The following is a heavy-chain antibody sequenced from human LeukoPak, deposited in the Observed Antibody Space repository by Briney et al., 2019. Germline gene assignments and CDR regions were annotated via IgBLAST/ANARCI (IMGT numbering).Heavy chain of an antibody. D-gene: IGHD3-10*01. Sequence: PSETLSLTCTVSGGSFGNYYWSWIRQPPGKGLEWIAYIYDSGTTNYNPSLKSRVTISVDTSKNQFSLKLSSVTAADTAVYYCAREVDGSGLYFDYWGQGTLVTVSS. J-gene: IGHJ4*02. CDR2: IYDSGTT. V-gene: IGHV4-59*01. CDR1: GGSFGNYY. CDR3: AREVDGSGLYFDY.